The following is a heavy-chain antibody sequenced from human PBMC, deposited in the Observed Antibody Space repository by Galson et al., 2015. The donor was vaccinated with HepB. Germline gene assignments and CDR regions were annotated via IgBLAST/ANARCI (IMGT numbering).Heavy chain of an antibody. Sequence: ETLSLTCAVYGGSFSGYYWSWIRQPPGKGLEWIGEINHSGSTNYNPSLKSRVTISVDTSKNQFSLKLSSVTAADTAVYYCARGRGPGRAPYSSSWWLGGSLDYWGQGTLVTVSS. V-gene: IGHV4-34*01. D-gene: IGHD6-13*01. J-gene: IGHJ4*02. CDR1: GGSFSGYY. CDR3: ARGRGPGRAPYSSSWWLGGSLDY. CDR2: INHSGST.